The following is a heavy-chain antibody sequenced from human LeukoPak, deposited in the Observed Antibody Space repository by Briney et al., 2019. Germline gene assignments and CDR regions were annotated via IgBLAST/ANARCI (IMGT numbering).Heavy chain of an antibody. V-gene: IGHV3-9*01. J-gene: IGHJ4*02. CDR2: ISWNSGSK. Sequence: GGSLRLSCAASGFTFDDYAMHWVRQAPGKGLEWVSGISWNSGSKGYADSVKGRFTISRDNAKNSLYLQMNSLRAEDTALYYCARRWDSRFYFDYWGQGTLVTVSS. D-gene: IGHD4-23*01. CDR3: ARRWDSRFYFDY. CDR1: GFTFDDYA.